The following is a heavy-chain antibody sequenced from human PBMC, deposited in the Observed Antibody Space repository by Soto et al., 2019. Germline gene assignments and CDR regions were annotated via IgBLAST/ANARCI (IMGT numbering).Heavy chain of an antibody. CDR3: PLSGSGSYFGYVRNMDV. CDR2: INPNSGGT. V-gene: IGHV1-2*04. D-gene: IGHD3-10*01. CDR1: GYTFTGYY. Sequence: ASVKVSCTASGYTFTGYYMHWVRQAPGQGLEWMGWINPNSGGTNYAQKFQGWVTMTRDTSISTAYMELSRLRSDDTAVYYCPLSGSGSYFGYVRNMDVWGHGTTVTVSS. J-gene: IGHJ6*02.